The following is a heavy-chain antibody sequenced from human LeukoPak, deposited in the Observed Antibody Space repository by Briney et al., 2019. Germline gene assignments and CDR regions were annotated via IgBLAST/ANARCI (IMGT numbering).Heavy chain of an antibody. CDR3: ARSSSSWHYYFDY. D-gene: IGHD6-13*01. V-gene: IGHV4-34*01. CDR2: INHSGST. Sequence: PSETLSLTCAVYGGSFSGYYWRWIRQPPGKGLEWIGEINHSGSTNYNPSLKSRVTISVDTSKSQFSLKLSSVTAADTAVYYCARSSSSWHYYFDYWGQGTLVTVSS. J-gene: IGHJ4*02. CDR1: GGSFSGYY.